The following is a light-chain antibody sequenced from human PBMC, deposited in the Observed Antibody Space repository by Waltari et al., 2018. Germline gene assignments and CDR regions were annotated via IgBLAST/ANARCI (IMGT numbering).Light chain of an antibody. CDR1: SSNIGAGYD. V-gene: IGLV1-40*01. CDR3: QSYDRSLSGVL. Sequence: QSVLSQPPSVSGAPGQRVTISCPGSSSNIGAGYDVHWYQHLPRAAPKLLIYDNTNRPSGVPDRFSGSKSGASASLAITGLQAEDEADYYCQSYDRSLSGVLFGGGTKLTVL. CDR2: DNT. J-gene: IGLJ2*01.